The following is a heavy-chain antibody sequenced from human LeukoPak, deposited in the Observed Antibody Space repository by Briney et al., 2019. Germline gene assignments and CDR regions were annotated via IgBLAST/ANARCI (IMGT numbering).Heavy chain of an antibody. D-gene: IGHD6-19*01. CDR3: ARSMGIAVAGL. CDR1: GDSISGFY. Sequence: SETLSLTCTVSGDSISGFYWSWVRQPPGKGLEWIGYIYYSGSTNYNPSLKSRVTISVDTSKSHFSLKMTSVTAADTAVYYCARSMGIAVAGLWGQGTLVTVSS. V-gene: IGHV4-59*08. CDR2: IYYSGST. J-gene: IGHJ4*02.